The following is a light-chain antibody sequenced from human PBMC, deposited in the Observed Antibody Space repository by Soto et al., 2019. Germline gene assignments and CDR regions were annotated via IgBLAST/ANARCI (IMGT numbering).Light chain of an antibody. J-gene: IGLJ1*01. CDR3: QSYDSSLSGFYV. Sequence: QPVLTQPPSVSGAPGRRVTISCTGSSSNIGAGYDVHWYQQLPGTAPKLLIYGNNNRPSGVPDRFSGSKSGTSASLAITGLQAEDEADYYCQSYDSSLSGFYVFGTGTKLTVL. CDR2: GNN. V-gene: IGLV1-40*01. CDR1: SSNIGAGYD.